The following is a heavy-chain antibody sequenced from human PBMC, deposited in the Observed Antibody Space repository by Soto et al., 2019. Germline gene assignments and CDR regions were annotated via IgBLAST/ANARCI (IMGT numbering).Heavy chain of an antibody. CDR2: ISYDGSKS. CDR3: AKDDFGMDV. Sequence: QVQLVESGGGVVQPGRSLRLSCAASGFTFSRYDIHWVRQAPGKGLEWVAVISYDGSKSYYVDSVKGRFTIGRDNSQNTLYLQMNSLRPDDTAVYYCAKDDFGMDVW. CDR1: GFTFSRYD. V-gene: IGHV3-30*18. J-gene: IGHJ6*01.